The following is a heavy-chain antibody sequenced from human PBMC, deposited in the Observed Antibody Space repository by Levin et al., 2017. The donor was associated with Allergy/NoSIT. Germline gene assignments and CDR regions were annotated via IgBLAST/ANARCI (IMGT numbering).Heavy chain of an antibody. V-gene: IGHV4-59*01. D-gene: IGHD6-13*01. J-gene: IGHJ4*02. CDR3: ARGYSSSWHARWGY. CDR1: GGSISTYY. Sequence: PSETLSLTCTVSGGSISTYYWSWIRQPPGKGLEWIGYIYYSGSTNYNPSLESRVTISVDTSKNQFSLKLSSVTAADTAVYFCARGYSSSWHARWGYWGQGTLVTVSS. CDR2: IYYSGST.